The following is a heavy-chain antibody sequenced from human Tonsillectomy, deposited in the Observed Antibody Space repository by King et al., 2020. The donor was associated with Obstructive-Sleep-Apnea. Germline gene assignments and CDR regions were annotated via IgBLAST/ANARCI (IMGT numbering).Heavy chain of an antibody. D-gene: IGHD6-19*01. CDR3: AKKTSHSSGPGHLDY. Sequence: VQLVESGGGLVQPGGSLRLSCAASGFGFSTYAMSWVRQAPGKGLEWVSSISSFGGITYYADSVKGRFTISRDNSKNTLDLQMNSLRAEDTAVYFCAKKTSHSSGPGHLDYWGQGTLVTVSS. CDR1: GFGFSTYA. J-gene: IGHJ4*02. V-gene: IGHV3-23*04. CDR2: ISSFGGIT.